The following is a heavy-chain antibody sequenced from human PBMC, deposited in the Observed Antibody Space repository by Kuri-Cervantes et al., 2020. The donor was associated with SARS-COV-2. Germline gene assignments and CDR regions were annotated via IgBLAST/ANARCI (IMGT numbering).Heavy chain of an antibody. CDR3: ARESLSPSRGTVGATVDFDY. D-gene: IGHD1-26*01. V-gene: IGHV3-21*01. CDR2: ISSDSSYI. CDR1: GFTFSTYS. J-gene: IGHJ4*02. Sequence: GGSLRLSCAASGFTFSTYSMNWVRQAPGKGLEWVSSISSDSSYIHYADSVKGRFTISRDNAKNSLYLQMNSLRAEDTAVYYCARESLSPSRGTVGATVDFDYWGQGTLVTVSS.